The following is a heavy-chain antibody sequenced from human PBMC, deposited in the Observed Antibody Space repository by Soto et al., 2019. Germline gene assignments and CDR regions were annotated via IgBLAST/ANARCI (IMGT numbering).Heavy chain of an antibody. Sequence: GGYQRLTCAASGYTFSTAWMCCVRQAPGKGLEWVGRIKRKTDGGTTDHAAPVKGRFTISRDDSKNTLYLQMNSLKTEATAVYYCERVRVLERLTDGVYSDCWGQGT. CDR1: GYTFSTAW. V-gene: IGHV3-15*01. CDR3: ERVRVLERLTDGVYSDC. J-gene: IGHJ4*02. D-gene: IGHD3-3*01. CDR2: IKRKTDGGTT.